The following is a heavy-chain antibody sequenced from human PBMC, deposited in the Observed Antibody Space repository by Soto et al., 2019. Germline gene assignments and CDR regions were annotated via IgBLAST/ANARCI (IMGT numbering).Heavy chain of an antibody. D-gene: IGHD3-22*01. CDR1: GGSISNVNYC. J-gene: IGHJ4*02. CDR2: IYNGGST. CDR3: VRRRSDDKVDY. Sequence: QVQLQESGPGLVKPSETLSLTCTVSGGSISNVNYCWSWIRQSPDKGLEWIGHIYNGGSTYNTPSRMSRVTIAVDASQNHFSRTLISVSAAYTAVYYWVRRRSDDKVDYWGPGTLPTVSS. V-gene: IGHV4-30-4*01.